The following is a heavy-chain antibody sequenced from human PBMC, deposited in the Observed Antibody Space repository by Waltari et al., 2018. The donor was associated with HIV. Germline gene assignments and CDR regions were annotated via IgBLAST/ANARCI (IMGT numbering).Heavy chain of an antibody. V-gene: IGHV3-23*01. CDR2: IRGSGDKT. Sequence: EVQLLESGGGFVQPGGSLRLACAASGFTFSTYDMTWVRQAPGKGLGWVSLIRGSGDKTYYADSVKGRFTTSRDNSENTLYLQMNSLRSEDMAIYYCVKDTALIRGVIHFYGMDVWGQGTTVTVSS. CDR3: VKDTALIRGVIHFYGMDV. D-gene: IGHD3-10*01. CDR1: GFTFSTYD. J-gene: IGHJ6*02.